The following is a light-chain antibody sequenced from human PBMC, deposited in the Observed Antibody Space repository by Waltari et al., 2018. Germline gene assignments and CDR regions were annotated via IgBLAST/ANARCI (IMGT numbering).Light chain of an antibody. J-gene: IGLJ2*01. V-gene: IGLV2-8*01. CDR2: EVN. CDR3: SSYAGTKKLL. CDR1: SSDIGTYNF. Sequence: QSALTQPPSASGSPGQSVTISCSGSSSDIGTYNFVSWYQQHPGKSPKLIIYEVNQLPSGVPDRFSGSKSGNTASLTVSGLLPEDEADYYCSSYAGTKKLLFGGVTKLTVL.